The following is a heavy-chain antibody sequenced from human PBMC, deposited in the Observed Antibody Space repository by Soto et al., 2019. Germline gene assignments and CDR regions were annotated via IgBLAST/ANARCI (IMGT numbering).Heavy chain of an antibody. CDR2: ISGSDGKT. D-gene: IGHD3-3*01. CDR1: GFTFSSYA. Sequence: LRLSCAASGFTFSSYAMSWVRQAPGKGLEWVSTISGSDGKTFYADSVKGRFSISRDTSQSTLYLQMNSLRADDTAMYYCARWSYLDYWGQGTRVTVSS. V-gene: IGHV3-23*01. CDR3: ARWSYLDY. J-gene: IGHJ4*02.